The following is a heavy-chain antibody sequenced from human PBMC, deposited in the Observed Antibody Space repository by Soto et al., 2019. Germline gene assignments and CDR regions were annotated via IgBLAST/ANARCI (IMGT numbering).Heavy chain of an antibody. Sequence: GASVKVSCKASGYTFTSYGISWVRQAPGQGLEWMGWISAYNGNTNYAQKLQGRVTMTTDTSTSTAYMELRSLRSDDTAVYYCAREGPSGSYHNWFDPWGQGTLVTVSS. D-gene: IGHD1-26*01. V-gene: IGHV1-18*01. J-gene: IGHJ5*02. CDR3: AREGPSGSYHNWFDP. CDR1: GYTFTSYG. CDR2: ISAYNGNT.